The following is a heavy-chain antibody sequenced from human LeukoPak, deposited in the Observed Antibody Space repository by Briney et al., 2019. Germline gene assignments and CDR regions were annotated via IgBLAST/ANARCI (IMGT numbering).Heavy chain of an antibody. D-gene: IGHD2-15*01. CDR3: ARDIPSPDIVVVVAAIGGFDY. CDR1: GFTFSSYA. CDR2: ISYDGSNK. V-gene: IGHV3-30-3*01. Sequence: GRSLRLSCAASGFTFSSYAMHWVRQAPGKGLEWVAAISYDGSNKYYADSVKGRFTISRDNSKNTLYLQMNSLRAEDTAVYYCARDIPSPDIVVVVAAIGGFDYWGQGTLVTVSS. J-gene: IGHJ4*02.